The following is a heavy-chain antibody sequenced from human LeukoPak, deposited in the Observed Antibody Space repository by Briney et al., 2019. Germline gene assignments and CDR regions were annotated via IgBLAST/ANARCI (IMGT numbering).Heavy chain of an antibody. CDR1: GGSISSYY. CDR3: ARDMRYFDY. CDR2: IYYSGST. D-gene: IGHD3-16*01. J-gene: IGHJ4*02. Sequence: SETLSLTCTVSGGSISSYYWSWIRQPPGKGLEWIGYIYYSGSTNYNPSLKSRVTISVDTSKNQFSLKLSSVTAADTAVYYCARDMRYFDYWGQGTLVTVSS. V-gene: IGHV4-59*12.